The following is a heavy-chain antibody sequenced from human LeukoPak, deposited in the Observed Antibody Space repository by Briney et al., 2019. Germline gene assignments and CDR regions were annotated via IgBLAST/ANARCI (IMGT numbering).Heavy chain of an antibody. V-gene: IGHV3-23*01. J-gene: IGHJ3*02. CDR1: GFTFSSYA. Sequence: PGGSLRLSCAASGFTFSSYAMSWVRQAPGKGLEWVSAISGSGGSTYYADSVKGRFTISRDNSKNTLYLQMNSLRAEDTAVYYCAKDLYCSGGSCYRTVTDAFDIWGQETMVTVSS. CDR2: ISGSGGST. CDR3: AKDLYCSGGSCYRTVTDAFDI. D-gene: IGHD2-15*01.